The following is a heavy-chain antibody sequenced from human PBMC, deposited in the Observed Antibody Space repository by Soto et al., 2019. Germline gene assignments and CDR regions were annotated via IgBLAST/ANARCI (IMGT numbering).Heavy chain of an antibody. Sequence: QVQLQESGPGLVKPSGTLSLTCAVSGGSISSSNWWSWVRQPPGKGLEWIGEIYHSGSTNYNPSLKRRVTISVDKSNNQFSLKLSSVTAADTAVYYCARVSGSYYYGMDVWGQGTTVTVSS. J-gene: IGHJ6*02. D-gene: IGHD3-10*01. CDR2: IYHSGST. CDR3: ARVSGSYYYGMDV. CDR1: GGSISSSNW. V-gene: IGHV4-4*02.